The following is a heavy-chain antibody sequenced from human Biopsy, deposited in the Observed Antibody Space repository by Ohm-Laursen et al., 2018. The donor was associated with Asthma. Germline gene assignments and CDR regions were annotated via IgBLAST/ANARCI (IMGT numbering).Heavy chain of an antibody. Sequence: SQTLSLTCTVSGVSISSDYWSWIRQPPGKGLEWIGHIYYSGSTNYNPSLKSRVTISADTSMNQFSLKLSSVTAADTAVYYCAREVVSSGFYFDSWGQGTLVTVSS. V-gene: IGHV4-59*01. CDR3: AREVVSSGFYFDS. CDR1: GVSISSDY. D-gene: IGHD3-22*01. J-gene: IGHJ4*02. CDR2: IYYSGST.